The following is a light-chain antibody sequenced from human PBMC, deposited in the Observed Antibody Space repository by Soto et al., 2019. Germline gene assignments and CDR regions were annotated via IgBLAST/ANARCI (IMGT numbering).Light chain of an antibody. CDR1: QSVLYSSNNKNY. CDR2: WAS. V-gene: IGKV4-1*01. Sequence: DIVMTQSPDSLAVSLGERATINCKSSQSVLYSSNNKNYLAWYKQKPGQPPKLFIFWASTRESGVPDRFSGSGSGTNFTLTISSLQAEDVAVYYCQQYYTTLITFGQGTRLEIK. CDR3: QQYYTTLIT. J-gene: IGKJ5*01.